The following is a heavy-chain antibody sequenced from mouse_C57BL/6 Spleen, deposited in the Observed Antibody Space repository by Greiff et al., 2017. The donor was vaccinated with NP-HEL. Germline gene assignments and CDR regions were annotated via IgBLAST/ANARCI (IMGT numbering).Heavy chain of an antibody. CDR1: GYTFTDYE. CDR2: IDPETGGT. CDR3: TRGDRVVEPPWYFDV. J-gene: IGHJ1*03. D-gene: IGHD1-1*01. Sequence: VKLMESGAELVRPGASVTLSCKASGYTFTDYEMHWVKQTPVHGLEWIGAIDPETGGTAYNQKFKGKAILTADKSSSTACMELRSLTSEDSAVYYCTRGDRVVEPPWYFDVWGTGTTVTVSS. V-gene: IGHV1-15*01.